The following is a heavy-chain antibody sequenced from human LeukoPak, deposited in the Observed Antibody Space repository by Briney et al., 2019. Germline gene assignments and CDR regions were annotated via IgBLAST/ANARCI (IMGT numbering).Heavy chain of an antibody. CDR3: ASVYQHGMDV. CDR2: VNPSSISA. V-gene: IGHV1-46*01. Sequence: GASVKVSCKASGYTVTNYYMHWVRQAPGQGLEWMGIVNPSSISASYAQKFQGRVTMTRDTSTSTVSMELSSLRSDDTAVYYCASVYQHGMDVWGQGTTVT. J-gene: IGHJ6*02. CDR1: GYTVTNYY. D-gene: IGHD2-2*01.